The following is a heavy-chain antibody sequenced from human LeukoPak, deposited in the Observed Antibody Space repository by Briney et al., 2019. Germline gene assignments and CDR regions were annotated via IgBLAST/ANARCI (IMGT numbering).Heavy chain of an antibody. V-gene: IGHV3-23*01. CDR2: INGGGTST. D-gene: IGHD1-14*01. CDR3: AKPARTDYVDY. CDR1: GFTFSNYA. Sequence: GGTLRLSCAASGFTFSNYAMNWVRQAPGKGLDWVSSINGGGTSTYYADSVKGRFTISRDNSKNTLYLQMNSLRTEDTAVYYCAKPARTDYVDYWGQGTLVTVSS. J-gene: IGHJ4*02.